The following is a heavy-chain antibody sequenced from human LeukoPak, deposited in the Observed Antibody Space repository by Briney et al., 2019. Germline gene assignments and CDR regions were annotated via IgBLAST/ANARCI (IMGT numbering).Heavy chain of an antibody. CDR1: GYSFTSYW. CDR2: IYPGDSDT. V-gene: IGHV5-51*01. J-gene: IGHJ6*03. CDR3: ARHLPPYDFWSGSYYMDV. D-gene: IGHD3-3*01. Sequence: GESLKISCKGSGYSFTSYWIGWVRQMPGKGLEWMGIIYPGDSDTRYSPSFQGQVTISADKSISTAYLQWSSLKASDTAMYYCARHLPPYDFWSGSYYMDVWGKGTTVTVSS.